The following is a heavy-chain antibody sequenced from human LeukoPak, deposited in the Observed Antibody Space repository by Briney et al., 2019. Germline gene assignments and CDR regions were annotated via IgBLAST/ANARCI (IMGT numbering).Heavy chain of an antibody. Sequence: GESLKISCKGSGYSFTSYWIGWVRQMPGKGLEWMGIIYPGDSDTRYSPSFQGQVTISADKSFSTAYLQWSSLKASDTAIYYCASSKSSSWYPSYFDFWGQGTLVTVSS. CDR1: GYSFTSYW. V-gene: IGHV5-51*01. J-gene: IGHJ4*02. CDR2: IYPGDSDT. D-gene: IGHD6-13*01. CDR3: ASSKSSSWYPSYFDF.